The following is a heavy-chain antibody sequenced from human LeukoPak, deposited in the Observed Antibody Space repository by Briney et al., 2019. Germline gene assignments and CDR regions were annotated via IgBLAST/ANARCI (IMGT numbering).Heavy chain of an antibody. V-gene: IGHV5-51*01. Sequence: GESPKISCKGSGYIFTNYWIGLVRPMRGEGLGWVGLIYPSGSDTTYSPSFQGQVTISSDKSISTAYLQWSSLKASDTAMYYCARLWADDIVVVPAAIYFDYWGQGALVTVSS. D-gene: IGHD2-2*01. J-gene: IGHJ4*02. CDR3: ARLWADDIVVVPAAIYFDY. CDR1: GYIFTNYW. CDR2: IYPSGSDT.